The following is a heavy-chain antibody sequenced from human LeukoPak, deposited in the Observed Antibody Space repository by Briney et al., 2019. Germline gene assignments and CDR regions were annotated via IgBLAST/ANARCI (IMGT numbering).Heavy chain of an antibody. V-gene: IGHV4-30-2*01. CDR3: ARGITMVRGVISHYYYYGMDV. D-gene: IGHD3-10*01. Sequence: SQTLTLTCAASGGSISSGGYSWSWIGQPPGKGLEWVVYIYHSRNSYYNPSLKSRVTISVDRSKNQFSLKLSSVTAADTAVYYCARGITMVRGVISHYYYYGMDVWGKGTTVTVSS. CDR2: IYHSRNS. CDR1: GGSISSGGYS. J-gene: IGHJ6*04.